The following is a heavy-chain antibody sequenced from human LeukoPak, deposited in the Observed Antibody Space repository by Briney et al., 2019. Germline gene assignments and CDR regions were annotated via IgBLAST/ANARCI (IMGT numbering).Heavy chain of an antibody. CDR3: ARDWGGGEYYFDY. CDR1: GFTFSSYS. CDR2: ISSSSSYI. V-gene: IGHV3-21*01. D-gene: IGHD3-16*01. J-gene: IGHJ4*02. Sequence: GGSLRLSCAASGFTFSSYSMNWVRQAPGKGLEWVSSISSSSSYIYYADSVKGRFTISRDNAKNSLYLQMNSLRAEDTAVYYCARDWGGGEYYFDYWGQGTLVTVSS.